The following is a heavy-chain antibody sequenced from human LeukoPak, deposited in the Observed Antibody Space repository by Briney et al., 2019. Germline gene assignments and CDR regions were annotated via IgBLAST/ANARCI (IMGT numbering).Heavy chain of an antibody. CDR1: GFTFSTYA. V-gene: IGHV3-23*01. CDR3: ALFGELVAEYFQH. Sequence: TGGSLRLSCAASGFTFSTYAMSWVRQAPGKGLEWVSVISGSGDSTYYADSVKGRFTISRDNSKNTLYLQMNTLRAEDTAVYYCALFGELVAEYFQHWGQGTLVTVSS. D-gene: IGHD3-10*02. J-gene: IGHJ1*01. CDR2: ISGSGDST.